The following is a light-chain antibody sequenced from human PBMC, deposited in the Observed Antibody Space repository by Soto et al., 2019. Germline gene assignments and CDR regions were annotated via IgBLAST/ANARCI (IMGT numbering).Light chain of an antibody. CDR1: SSNIGSNT. V-gene: IGLV1-44*01. J-gene: IGLJ3*02. CDR2: SSN. CDR3: AAWDDSLNGLWV. Sequence: QSVLTQPPSASGTPGQRVTISCSGSSSNIGSNTVNWYQQFPGTAPKLLIHSSNQRPSGVPDRFSGFKSGTSASLAISGLQSEDEADYYCAAWDDSLNGLWVFGGGTKLTVL.